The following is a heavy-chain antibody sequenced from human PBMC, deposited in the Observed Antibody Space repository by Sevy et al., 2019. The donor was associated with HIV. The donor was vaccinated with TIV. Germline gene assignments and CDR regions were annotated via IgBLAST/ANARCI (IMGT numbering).Heavy chain of an antibody. J-gene: IGHJ4*02. CDR1: GGSIGSYY. CDR2: IYYTGRV. CDR3: ARSRFWKGDLDY. D-gene: IGHD3-9*01. Sequence: SETLSLTCSVSGGSIGSYYWAWVRQPPGKGLEWIGNIYYTGRVDYNHSLQSRVAMSVDTSKNQFSLALMSVTAADAAFYYCARSRFWKGDLDYWGQGALVTVSS. V-gene: IGHV4-59*13.